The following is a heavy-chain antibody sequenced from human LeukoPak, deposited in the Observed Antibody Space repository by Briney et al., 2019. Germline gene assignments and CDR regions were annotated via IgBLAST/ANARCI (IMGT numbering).Heavy chain of an antibody. CDR1: GGSFSGYY. V-gene: IGHV4-34*01. CDR2: INHSGST. J-gene: IGHJ4*02. CDR3: ARGFSYADYVWGSYREGDY. D-gene: IGHD3-16*02. Sequence: SETLSLTCAVYGGSFSGYYWSWIRQPPGKGLEWIGEINHSGSTNCNPSLKSRVTISVDTSKNQFSLKLSSVTAADTAVYYCARGFSYADYVWGSYREGDYWGQGTLVTVSS.